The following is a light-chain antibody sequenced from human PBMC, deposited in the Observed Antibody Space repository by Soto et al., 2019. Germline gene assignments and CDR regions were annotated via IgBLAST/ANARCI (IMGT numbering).Light chain of an antibody. V-gene: IGKV3-20*01. J-gene: IGKJ1*01. CDR3: QQYGSSPWT. Sequence: EIVLTQSPGTPSLSPGERATLSCRASQRVSSSFLAWYQQKPGQAPRLLIYGASSRATGIPARFSGSGSGTDFTLTISGLEPEDFAVYYCQQYGSSPWTFGQGTKVEIK. CDR2: GAS. CDR1: QRVSSSF.